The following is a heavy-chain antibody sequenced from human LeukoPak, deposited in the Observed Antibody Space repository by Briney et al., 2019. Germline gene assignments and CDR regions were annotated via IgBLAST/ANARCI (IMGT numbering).Heavy chain of an antibody. V-gene: IGHV1-46*01. D-gene: IGHD5-12*01. CDR3: AREHSGYDS. Sequence: ASVKVSCKASGYTFTNYYMHWVRQAPGQGLEWMGIINPSGGSTNYAQKFQGRVTMTRDTSTSTVYMELSSLRSEDAAVYYCAREHSGYDSWGQGTLLTVSS. CDR1: GYTFTNYY. J-gene: IGHJ5*02. CDR2: INPSGGST.